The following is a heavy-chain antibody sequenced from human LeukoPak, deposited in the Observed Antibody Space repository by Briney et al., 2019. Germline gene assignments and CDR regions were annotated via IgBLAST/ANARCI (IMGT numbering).Heavy chain of an antibody. CDR1: GFTFSIYS. J-gene: IGHJ4*02. CDR2: ISSGGTNI. D-gene: IGHD2-2*03. V-gene: IGHV3-21*01. CDR3: ARVGGYCSSISNCYGDY. Sequence: GGSLRLSCAASGFTFSIYSMNWVRQAPGKGLEWVSCISSGGTNIYYADSARGRFTISRDNAKNSLYLQMNSLRAEDTAVYYCARVGGYCSSISNCYGDYWGQGTLVTVSS.